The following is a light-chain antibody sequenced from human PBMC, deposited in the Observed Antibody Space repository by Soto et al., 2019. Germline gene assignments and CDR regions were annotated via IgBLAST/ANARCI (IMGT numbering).Light chain of an antibody. V-gene: IGKV1-9*01. Sequence: EIQLTQSPSFLSAYVGDRVTITCRASQGISNYLAWYQHKPGEAPRLLIYAASTLHRGVSSRFSGSGSGTEFTLTVSSLQPEDFATYYCQHLRGAPRFTFGPRTKLDI. CDR3: QHLRGAPRFT. CDR1: QGISNY. J-gene: IGKJ3*01. CDR2: AAS.